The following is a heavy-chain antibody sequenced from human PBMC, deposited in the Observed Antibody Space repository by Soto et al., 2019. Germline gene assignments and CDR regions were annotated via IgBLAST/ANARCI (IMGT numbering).Heavy chain of an antibody. CDR1: GGSFSGYY. CDR2: INHSGST. V-gene: IGHV4-34*01. D-gene: IGHD3-10*01. J-gene: IGHJ4*02. Sequence: QVQLQQWGAGLLKPSETLSLTCAVYGGSFSGYYWSWIRQPPGKGLEWIGEINHSGSTNYNPSLKSRVTISVDTSKNQFSLKLSSVTAADTAVCYCARDPPTYYYGSGIVGYFDYWGQGTLVTVSS. CDR3: ARDPPTYYYGSGIVGYFDY.